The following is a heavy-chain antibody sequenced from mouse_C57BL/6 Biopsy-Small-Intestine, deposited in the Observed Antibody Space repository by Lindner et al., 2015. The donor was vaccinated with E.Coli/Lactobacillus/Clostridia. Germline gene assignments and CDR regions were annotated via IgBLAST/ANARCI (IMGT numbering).Heavy chain of an antibody. Sequence: VRLQESGPELVKPGASVKISCKASGYAFSSSWMNWVKQRPGKGLEWIGRIYPGDGDSNYNEQFKGKATLTADKSSSTAYMQLSSLTSEDSAVYFCARDTSGYGAWFAYWGQGTLVTVSA. CDR3: ARDTSGYGAWFAY. J-gene: IGHJ3*01. V-gene: IGHV1-82*01. D-gene: IGHD3-1*01. CDR1: GYAFSSSW. CDR2: IYPGDGDS.